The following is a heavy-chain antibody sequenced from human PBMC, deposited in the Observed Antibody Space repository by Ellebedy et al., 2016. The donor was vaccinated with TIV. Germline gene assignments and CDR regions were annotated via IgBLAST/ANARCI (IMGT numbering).Heavy chain of an antibody. CDR2: IYYSGST. J-gene: IGHJ4*02. CDR1: GDSISSGDYY. CDR3: VRASTFGGVIAVEY. V-gene: IGHV4-30-4*01. Sequence: LRLSCTVSGDSISSGDYYWSWIRQPPGKGLEWIGYIYYSGSTYYNPSLKSRVTISGDTSKNQFSLKLSSVTAADTAVYFCVRASTFGGVIAVEYWGQGTLVTVSS. D-gene: IGHD3-16*02.